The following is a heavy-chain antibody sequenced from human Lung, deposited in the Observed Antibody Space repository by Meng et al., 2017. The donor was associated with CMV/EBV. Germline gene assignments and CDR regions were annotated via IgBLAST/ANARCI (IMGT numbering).Heavy chain of an antibody. V-gene: IGHV4-4*02. Sequence: GPAVVVPSGTPALSCAVSGGCISSGNWWSWVRPPPGKGLEWIGEIYHSGSTNYNSSLKSRVTISVDKSKNQFSLKLSSVTAADTAVYYCARFPPPGKQWLVTDYWGQGPLVTVSS. J-gene: IGHJ4*02. CDR1: GGCISSGNW. CDR2: IYHSGST. CDR3: ARFPPPGKQWLVTDY. D-gene: IGHD6-19*01.